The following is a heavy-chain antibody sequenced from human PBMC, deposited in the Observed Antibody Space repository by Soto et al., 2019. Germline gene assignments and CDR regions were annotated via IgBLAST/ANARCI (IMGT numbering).Heavy chain of an antibody. CDR2: IIPIFGTA. D-gene: IGHD3-22*01. J-gene: IGHJ4*02. Sequence: SVKVSCKASGGTFSSYAISWVRQAPGQGLEWMGGIIPIFGTANYAQKFQGRVTITADESTSTAYMELSSLRSEDTAVYYCAGSHYYYYDSSGYYGTFDYWGQGTLVTVSS. CDR3: AGSHYYYYDSSGYYGTFDY. CDR1: GGTFSSYA. V-gene: IGHV1-69*13.